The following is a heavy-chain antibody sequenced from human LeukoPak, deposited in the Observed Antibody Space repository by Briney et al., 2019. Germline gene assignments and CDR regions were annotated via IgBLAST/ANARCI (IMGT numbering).Heavy chain of an antibody. D-gene: IGHD2-2*01. CDR1: GGSFSGYY. J-gene: IGHJ6*02. Sequence: SETLSLTCAVYGGSFSGYYWSWIRQPPGKGLEWIGEINHSGSTNYNPSLKSRVTISVDTSKNQFSLKQSSVTAADTAVYYCARMPHYYGMDVWGQGTTVTVSS. CDR3: ARMPHYYGMDV. V-gene: IGHV4-34*01. CDR2: INHSGST.